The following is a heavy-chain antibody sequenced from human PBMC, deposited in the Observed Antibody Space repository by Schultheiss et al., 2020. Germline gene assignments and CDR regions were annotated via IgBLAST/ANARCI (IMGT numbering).Heavy chain of an antibody. CDR1: AFIVTNYG. Sequence: GGSLRLSCAASAFIVTNYGRHWVRQAPGKGLEWVALLLYGGGNKDYGGTANYYADSVKGRFTISRDISKNTLFLQMNRLRTEDTTVFYCASSGYCTIHYCYISRDHWGQGTLVTVSS. CDR2: LLYGGGNK. V-gene: IGHV3-30*03. J-gene: IGHJ5*02. CDR3: ASSGYCTIHYCYISRDH. D-gene: IGHD2-8*01.